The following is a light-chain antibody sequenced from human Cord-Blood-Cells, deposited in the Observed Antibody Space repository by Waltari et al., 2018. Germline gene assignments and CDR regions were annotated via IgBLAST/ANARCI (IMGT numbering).Light chain of an antibody. Sequence: EIVLTQSPGTLSLSPGERATLSWRASQSVSSSYLAWYQQKPGQAPRLLIYGASSRPTGIPDRFSGRGSGTAVTLTISRLEPEDFAVYYCQQYGSSRLTFGGGTKVEIK. V-gene: IGKV3-20*01. J-gene: IGKJ4*01. CDR3: QQYGSSRLT. CDR2: GAS. CDR1: QSVSSSY.